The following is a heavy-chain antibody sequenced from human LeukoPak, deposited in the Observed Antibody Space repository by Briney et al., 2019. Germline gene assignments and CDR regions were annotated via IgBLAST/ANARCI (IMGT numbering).Heavy chain of an antibody. Sequence: SQTLSLTCSVSGGSINSGSYYWTWIRQPAGKGLEWIGRIYASGSTNYNPSLKSRVTISLDTSKNQFSLNLSSVTAADTAVYYCARDHPGDYFDYWGQGTLVTVSS. V-gene: IGHV4-61*02. J-gene: IGHJ4*02. D-gene: IGHD1-26*01. CDR3: ARDHPGDYFDY. CDR2: IYASGST. CDR1: GGSINSGSYY.